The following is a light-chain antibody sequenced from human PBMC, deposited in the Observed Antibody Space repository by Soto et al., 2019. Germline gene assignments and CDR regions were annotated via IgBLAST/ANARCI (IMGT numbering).Light chain of an antibody. V-gene: IGKV3D-15*01. J-gene: IGKJ1*01. CDR2: DVS. CDR1: QSVSSN. Sequence: EIVMTQSPATLSVSPGERATLSCWASQSVSSNLAWYQQKPGQAPRLLIYDVSTRATGIPTRFSGSGSGTEFTLTISSLQSEDFAAYYCQQYHEWPRTFGQGTKVDIK. CDR3: QQYHEWPRT.